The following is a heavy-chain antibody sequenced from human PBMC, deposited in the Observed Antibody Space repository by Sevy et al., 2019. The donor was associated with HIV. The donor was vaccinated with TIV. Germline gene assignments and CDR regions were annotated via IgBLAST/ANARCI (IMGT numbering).Heavy chain of an antibody. Sequence: GGSLRLSCAASGFSFDDYDMHWVRQAPGKGLEWVSLVTWDGGATYYADSVKGRFTISRDNSKNSLYLQMNSLRTEDTALYYCARDREYSGYGAFDNWGQGTLVTVSS. CDR1: GFSFDDYD. CDR2: VTWDGGAT. D-gene: IGHD5-12*01. J-gene: IGHJ4*02. V-gene: IGHV3-43D*04. CDR3: ARDREYSGYGAFDN.